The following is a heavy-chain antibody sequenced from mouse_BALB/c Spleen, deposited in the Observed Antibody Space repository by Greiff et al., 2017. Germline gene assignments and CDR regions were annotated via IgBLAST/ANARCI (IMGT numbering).Heavy chain of an antibody. D-gene: IGHD1-1*01. CDR2: IWAGGST. Sequence: VQLQESGPGLVAPSQSLSITCTVSGFSLTSYGVHWVRQPPGKGLEWLGVIWAGGSTNYNSALMSRLSISKDNSKSQVFLKMNSLQTDDTAMYYCARVITTVVATDAMDYWGQGTSVTGSS. CDR1: GFSLTSYG. J-gene: IGHJ4*01. CDR3: ARVITTVVATDAMDY. V-gene: IGHV2-9*02.